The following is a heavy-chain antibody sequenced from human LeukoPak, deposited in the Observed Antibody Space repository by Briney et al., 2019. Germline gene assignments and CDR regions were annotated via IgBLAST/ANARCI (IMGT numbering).Heavy chain of an antibody. CDR1: GFTFSSYG. CDR2: ISYDGSNK. V-gene: IGHV3-30*03. Sequence: PGGSLRLSCAASGFTFSSYGMHWVRQAPGKGLEWVAVISYDGSNKYYADSVKGRFTISRDNSKSTLYLQMNSLRAEDTAVYYCARDLGDSSRFDYWGQGTLVTVSS. CDR3: ARDLGDSSRFDY. J-gene: IGHJ4*02. D-gene: IGHD3-22*01.